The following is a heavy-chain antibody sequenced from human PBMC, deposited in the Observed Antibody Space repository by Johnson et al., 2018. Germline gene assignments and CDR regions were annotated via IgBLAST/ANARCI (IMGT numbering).Heavy chain of an antibody. V-gene: IGHV1-69*01. J-gene: IGHJ6*02. CDR3: ASRAYCSSTSCYPNYYYYGMDV. D-gene: IGHD2-2*01. CDR2: IIPIFGTA. Sequence: QVQLVQSGAEVKKPGSSXKVSCKASGGTFSSYAISWVRQAPGQGLEWMGGIIPIFGTANYAQKFQGRVTLTADESTSTAYMELSSLRSEDTAAYYCASRAYCSSTSCYPNYYYYGMDVWGQGTTVTVSS. CDR1: GGTFSSYA.